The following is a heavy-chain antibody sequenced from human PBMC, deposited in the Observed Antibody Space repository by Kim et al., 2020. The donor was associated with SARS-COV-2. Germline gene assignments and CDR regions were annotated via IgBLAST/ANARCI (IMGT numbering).Heavy chain of an antibody. J-gene: IGHJ4*02. CDR1: GFTFSNAW. V-gene: IGHV3-15*01. D-gene: IGHD3-10*01. CDR3: STGGPFFDY. CDR2: IKSKANGETI. Sequence: GGSLRLSCAGSGFTFSNAWMNWVRQDPGKGLEWVGRIKSKANGETIDYAAAPVKGRFIISRDDSKNTVFLQMNSLNIEDTAVYYCSTGGPFFDYWGQGILVTVSS.